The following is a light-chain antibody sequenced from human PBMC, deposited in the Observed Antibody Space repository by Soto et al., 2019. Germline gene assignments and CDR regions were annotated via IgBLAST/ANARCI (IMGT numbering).Light chain of an antibody. Sequence: EIVXTXSPGXXXXXXGERATLSCRASQSVSSNYLAWYQQKPGQAPRLLIYGASSRATGIPDRFSGSGSGTDFTLTISRLEPEDFAVYYCQLYGSSPPYTFGQGTKLEIK. CDR2: GAS. V-gene: IGKV3-20*01. J-gene: IGKJ2*01. CDR3: QLYGSSPPYT. CDR1: QSVSSNY.